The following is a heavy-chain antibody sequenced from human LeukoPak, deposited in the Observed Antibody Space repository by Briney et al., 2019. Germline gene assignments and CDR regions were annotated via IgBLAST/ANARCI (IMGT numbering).Heavy chain of an antibody. CDR2: IWFDESYK. CDR3: ARAKRRDGYWAFFQH. CDR1: GFNFSNYG. J-gene: IGHJ1*01. D-gene: IGHD5-24*01. Sequence: GGSLRLSCAASGFNFSNYGMHWVRQAPGKGLEWVAVIWFDESYKYYADSVKGRFTISRDNSNNTLYLQMTSLRVEDTAVYYCARAKRRDGYWAFFQHWGQGTLVTVSS. V-gene: IGHV3-33*08.